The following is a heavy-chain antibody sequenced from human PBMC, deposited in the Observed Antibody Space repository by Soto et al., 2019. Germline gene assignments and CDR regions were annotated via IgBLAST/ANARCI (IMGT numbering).Heavy chain of an antibody. J-gene: IGHJ4*02. V-gene: IGHV3-74*01. CDR1: GFTFSSYW. CDR2: INSDGSTS. CDR3: ARRDSSGYFYYFDY. Sequence: LRLSCAASGFTFSSYWMYWVRQAPGKGLVWVSHINSDGSTSSYVDSVEGRFTISRDNAKNTLYLQMNSLRAEDTAVYYCARRDSSGYFYYFDYWGQGTLVTVSS. D-gene: IGHD3-22*01.